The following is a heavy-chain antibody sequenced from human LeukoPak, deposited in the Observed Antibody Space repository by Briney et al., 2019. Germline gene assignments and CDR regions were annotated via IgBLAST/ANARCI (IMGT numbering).Heavy chain of an antibody. V-gene: IGHV3-23*01. CDR2: ISGSGGST. J-gene: IGHJ3*02. CDR3: ARDRPIWFGESGDAFDI. Sequence: GGSLRLSCAASGFTFSSYAMSWVRQAPGKGLEWVSAISGSGGSTYYADSVKGRFTISRDNSKNTLYLQMNSLRAEDTAVYYCARDRPIWFGESGDAFDIWGQGTMVTVSS. D-gene: IGHD3-10*01. CDR1: GFTFSSYA.